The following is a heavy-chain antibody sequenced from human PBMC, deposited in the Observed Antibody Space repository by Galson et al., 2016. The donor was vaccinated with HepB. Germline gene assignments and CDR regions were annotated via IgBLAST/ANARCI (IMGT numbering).Heavy chain of an antibody. CDR2: IHYDGIAT. V-gene: IGHV3-33*08. CDR3: ARGAWYGPTETGY. Sequence: SLRLSCAASGLSFSSHDMHWVRQVPVKGLEWVAVIHYDGIATFYADSVKGRFTISRDTSTNTLYLQMNSLTAEDTAVYYCARGAWYGPTETGYWGQGTLVTVSS. J-gene: IGHJ4*02. D-gene: IGHD3-10*01. CDR1: GLSFSSHD.